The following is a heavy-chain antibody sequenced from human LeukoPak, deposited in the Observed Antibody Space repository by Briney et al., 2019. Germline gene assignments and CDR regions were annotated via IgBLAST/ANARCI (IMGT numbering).Heavy chain of an antibody. Sequence: PSETLSLTCSVSGGSISRSNHYWDWIRQPPGKGLEWIGSIYYSGTTNYNPSLKSRVTISVDTSKNQFSLKLSSVTAADAAVYYCANYITVAGPYYFDSWGQGTLVTVSS. V-gene: IGHV4-39*07. J-gene: IGHJ4*02. CDR3: ANYITVAGPYYFDS. D-gene: IGHD6-19*01. CDR1: GGSISRSNHY. CDR2: IYYSGTT.